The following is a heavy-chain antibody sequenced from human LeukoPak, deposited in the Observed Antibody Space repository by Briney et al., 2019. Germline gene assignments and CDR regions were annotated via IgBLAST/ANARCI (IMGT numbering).Heavy chain of an antibody. CDR3: ARYNGPNYYTYYMDV. CDR2: IYPGGSA. J-gene: IGHJ6*03. D-gene: IGHD2-8*01. Sequence: SETLSLTCTVSGGSIRTYFWSWIRQPPGKGLEWIGYIYPGGSANYNPSLESRVSISVDTSKNQFSLQLFSVTAADAAVYFCARYNGPNYYTYYMDVWGKGTTVTVSS. CDR1: GGSIRTYF. V-gene: IGHV4-4*09.